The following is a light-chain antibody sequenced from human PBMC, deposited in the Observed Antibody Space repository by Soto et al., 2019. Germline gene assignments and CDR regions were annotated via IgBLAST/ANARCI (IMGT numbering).Light chain of an antibody. V-gene: IGKV2-28*01. J-gene: IGKJ1*01. Sequence: DIVMTQSPLSLPVTPGEPASISCRSSQSLLHSNGYSFLDWYLQKPGQSPQLLIYLGSNRASGVPARFSGSGSGTDFTLKISRVEAEDVGVYYCMQALQTPRTFGLGTKVEIK. CDR1: QSLLHSNGYSF. CDR2: LGS. CDR3: MQALQTPRT.